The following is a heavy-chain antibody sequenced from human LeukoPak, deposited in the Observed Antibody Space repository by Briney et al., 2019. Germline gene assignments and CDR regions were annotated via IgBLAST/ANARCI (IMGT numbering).Heavy chain of an antibody. V-gene: IGHV4-59*08. D-gene: IGHD4-11*01. Sequence: SQTLSLTCTVSGGSISSYYWSWIRQPPGKGLEWIGYIYYSGSTNYNPSLKSRVTISVDTSKKQFSLKLSSVTAADTAVYYCAKNSNANIHAFDIWGQGTMVTVSS. CDR3: AKNSNANIHAFDI. CDR1: GGSISSYY. J-gene: IGHJ3*02. CDR2: IYYSGST.